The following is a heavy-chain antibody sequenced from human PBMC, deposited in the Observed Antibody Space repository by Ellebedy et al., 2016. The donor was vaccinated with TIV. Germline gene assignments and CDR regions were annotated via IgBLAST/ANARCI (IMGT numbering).Heavy chain of an antibody. CDR2: INPSASST. Sequence: AASVKVSCKASGYTFTNYYIHWVRQAPGQGLEWMGIINPSASSTSYAQKFQDRVIMTWDTSTSTVYLELSSLRSEDTAIYYCVRHRDTALSFWGQGTLVTVSS. D-gene: IGHD5-18*01. CDR3: VRHRDTALSF. J-gene: IGHJ4*02. CDR1: GYTFTNYY. V-gene: IGHV1-46*01.